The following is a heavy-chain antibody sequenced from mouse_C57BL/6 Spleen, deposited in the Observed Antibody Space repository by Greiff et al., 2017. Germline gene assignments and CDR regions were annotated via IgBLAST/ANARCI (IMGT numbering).Heavy chain of an antibody. Sequence: EVKLMESGGGLVKPGGSLTLSCAASGFTFSDYGMHWVRQAPEKGLEWVAYISSGSSTIYYADTVKGRFPISRDNAKNTLFLQMTSLRSEDTAMYYCARDGDYYGSSWYFDVWGTGTTVTVSS. D-gene: IGHD1-1*01. V-gene: IGHV5-17*01. CDR3: ARDGDYYGSSWYFDV. CDR2: ISSGSSTI. CDR1: GFTFSDYG. J-gene: IGHJ1*03.